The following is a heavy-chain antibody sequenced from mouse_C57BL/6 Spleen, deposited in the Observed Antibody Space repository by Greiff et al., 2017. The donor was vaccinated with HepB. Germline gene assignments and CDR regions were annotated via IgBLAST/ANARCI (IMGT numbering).Heavy chain of an antibody. D-gene: IGHD1-1*01. CDR2: IYPGSGST. Sequence: QVQLQQPGAELLKPGASVKMSCKASGYTFTSYWITWVKQRPGQGLEWIGDIYPGSGSTNYNEKFKSKATLTVDTSSSTAYMQLSSLTSEDSAVYYCARFTTVVAPDYWGQGTTLTVSS. CDR1: GYTFTSYW. V-gene: IGHV1-55*01. J-gene: IGHJ2*01. CDR3: ARFTTVVAPDY.